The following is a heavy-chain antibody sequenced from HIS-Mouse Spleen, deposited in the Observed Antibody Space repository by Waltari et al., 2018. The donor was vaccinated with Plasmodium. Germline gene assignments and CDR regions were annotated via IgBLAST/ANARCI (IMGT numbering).Heavy chain of an antibody. CDR2: IYYSGST. V-gene: IGHV4-59*08. CDR1: GGTISIYD. Sequence: QVQLQESGPGLVQPSDTLSLTCTVPGGTISIYDLSWIRQPPGKGLEWLGYIYYSGSTNYNPSLKSRVTISVDTSKNQFSLKLSSVTAADTAVYYCARLRCSSTSCPAFDPWGQGTLVTVSS. CDR3: ARLRCSSTSCPAFDP. J-gene: IGHJ5*02. D-gene: IGHD2-2*01.